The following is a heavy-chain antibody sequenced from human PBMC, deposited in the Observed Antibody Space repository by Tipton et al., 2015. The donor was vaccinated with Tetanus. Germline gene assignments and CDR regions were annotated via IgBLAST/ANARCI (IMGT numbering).Heavy chain of an antibody. CDR1: GFTVSSNY. D-gene: IGHD3-22*01. Sequence: VQLVQSGGGLIQPGGSLRPSCAASGFTVSSNYMSWVRQAPGKGLEWVSVIYSGGSTYYADSVKGRFTISRDNSKNTLFLQMNSLRAEDTAVYYCARNLGSGYYSEGPLTVDYWGQGTLVTVSS. CDR2: IYSGGST. V-gene: IGHV3-53*01. CDR3: ARNLGSGYYSEGPLTVDY. J-gene: IGHJ4*02.